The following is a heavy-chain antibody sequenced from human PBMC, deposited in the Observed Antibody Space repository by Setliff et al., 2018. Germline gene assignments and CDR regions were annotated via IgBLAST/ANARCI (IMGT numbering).Heavy chain of an antibody. V-gene: IGHV3-21*01. CDR2: ISSISNYI. D-gene: IGHD3-22*01. J-gene: IGHJ4*02. CDR1: GLPFSNSN. Sequence: GGSLRLSCVASGLPFSNSNMNWVRQAPGEGLEWVSSISSISNYIYYADSVKGRFTISRDNAKNSLYLLMKSVRVDDTAVYYCARSINGYQQRYDIWGQGALVTVSS. CDR3: ARSINGYQQRYDI.